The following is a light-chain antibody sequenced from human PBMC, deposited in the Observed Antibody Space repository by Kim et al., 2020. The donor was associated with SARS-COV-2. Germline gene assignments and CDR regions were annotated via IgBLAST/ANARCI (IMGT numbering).Light chain of an antibody. CDR2: GAS. Sequence: EIVMTQSPATLSVSPGERAILSCRASQSVRSHLAWYQQKPGQTPRLLIHGASTRATGIPARFSGSVSGTEFTLTISSLQSEDFAVYYCQQYDNWPITFGQGTRLEIK. J-gene: IGKJ5*01. V-gene: IGKV3-15*01. CDR3: QQYDNWPIT. CDR1: QSVRSH.